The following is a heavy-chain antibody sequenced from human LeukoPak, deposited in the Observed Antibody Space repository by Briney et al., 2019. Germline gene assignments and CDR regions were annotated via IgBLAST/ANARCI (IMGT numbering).Heavy chain of an antibody. CDR2: IIPILGIA. D-gene: IGHD6-13*01. J-gene: IGHJ4*02. CDR3: ARRNWAAALDY. Sequence: GASVKVSCKASGGTFSSYAISWVREAPGQGLEWMGRIIPILGIANYAQKFRGRVTITADKSTSTAYMELSSLRSEDTAVYYCARRNWAAALDYWGQGTLVTVSS. CDR1: GGTFSSYA. V-gene: IGHV1-69*04.